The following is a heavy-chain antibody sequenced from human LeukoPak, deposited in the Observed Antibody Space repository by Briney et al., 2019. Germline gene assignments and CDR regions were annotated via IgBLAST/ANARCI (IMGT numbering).Heavy chain of an antibody. CDR3: ARDPGSYSSSWSNDWFDP. D-gene: IGHD6-13*01. J-gene: IGHJ5*02. CDR2: ISAYNGNT. Sequence: ASVKVSCKASGYTFTSYGISWVRQGPGQGLEWMGLISAYNGNTNYAQKLQGRVTMTTDTSTSTAYMELRSLRSDDTAVYYCARDPGSYSSSWSNDWFDPWGQGTLVTVSS. V-gene: IGHV1-18*01. CDR1: GYTFTSYG.